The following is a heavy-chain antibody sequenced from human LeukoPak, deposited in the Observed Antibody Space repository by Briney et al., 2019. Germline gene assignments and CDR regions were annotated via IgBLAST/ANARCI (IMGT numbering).Heavy chain of an antibody. V-gene: IGHV1-3*01. CDR3: ASTGYSSSWYGVFDY. CDR2: INAGNHNT. Sequence: ASVKVSCKASGYTFTGYAMHWVRQAPGQRLEWMGWINAGNHNTKYSQKFQGRVTITRDTSASTAYMELSSLRSEDTAVYYCASTGYSSSWYGVFDYWGQGTLVTVSS. J-gene: IGHJ4*02. D-gene: IGHD6-13*01. CDR1: GYTFTGYA.